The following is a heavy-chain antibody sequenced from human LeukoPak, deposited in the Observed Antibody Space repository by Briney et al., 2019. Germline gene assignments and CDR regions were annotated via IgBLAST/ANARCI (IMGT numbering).Heavy chain of an antibody. Sequence: GGSLRLSCAASGFTFSSYAMSWVRQAPGKGLEWVSSISGSGGSTYYADSVKGRFTISRDNSKNTLYLQMNSLRAEDTAVYYCAKRVRSRGYYYVGYFDYWGQGTLVTVSS. D-gene: IGHD3-22*01. V-gene: IGHV3-23*01. J-gene: IGHJ4*02. CDR2: ISGSGGST. CDR3: AKRVRSRGYYYVGYFDY. CDR1: GFTFSSYA.